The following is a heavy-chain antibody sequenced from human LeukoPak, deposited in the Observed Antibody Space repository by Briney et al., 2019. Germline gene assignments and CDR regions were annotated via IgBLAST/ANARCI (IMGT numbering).Heavy chain of an antibody. J-gene: IGHJ3*02. CDR2: IWYDGSIK. CDR1: GFNFSTYG. D-gene: IGHD2-2*01. V-gene: IGHV3-33*01. CDR3: ARETSTSFDI. Sequence: GGSLRLSCAASGFNFSTYGMHWVRQAPGKGLEWVALIWYDGSIKCYGDAVKGRFTISRDNSKNTMSLQMNSLRAEDTAVYYCARETSTSFDIWGQGTMVTVSS.